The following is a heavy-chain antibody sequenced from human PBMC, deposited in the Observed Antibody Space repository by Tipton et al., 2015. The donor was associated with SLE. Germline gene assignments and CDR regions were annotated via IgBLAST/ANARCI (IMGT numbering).Heavy chain of an antibody. CDR2: INSDGSQT. CDR3: ANTLSTSPRMRFDY. J-gene: IGHJ4*02. D-gene: IGHD2-2*01. V-gene: IGHV3-74*01. Sequence: GSLRLSCAASGFTFSSNWMHWVRQAPGKGLVWVSCINSDGSQTSYADSVKGRFTISRDNSRNTLYLQMNSLRPEDAAVYYCANTLSTSPRMRFDYWGQGTLVTFSS. CDR1: GFTFSSNW.